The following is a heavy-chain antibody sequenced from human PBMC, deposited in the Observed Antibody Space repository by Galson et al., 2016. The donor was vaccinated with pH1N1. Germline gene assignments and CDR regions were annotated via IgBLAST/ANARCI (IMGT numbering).Heavy chain of an antibody. D-gene: IGHD3-22*01. V-gene: IGHV1-69*13. CDR1: GGTFGSYG. Sequence: SVKVSCKASGGTFGSYGINWVRQAPGQGLEWMGGIIPIFNTAKYAQNFQGRVTTTADESTTTAYMELSRLRSEDTAVYFCAREYYYDTDLSDWYFDLWGRGTLLTVSS. CDR2: IIPIFNTA. CDR3: AREYYYDTDLSDWYFDL. J-gene: IGHJ2*01.